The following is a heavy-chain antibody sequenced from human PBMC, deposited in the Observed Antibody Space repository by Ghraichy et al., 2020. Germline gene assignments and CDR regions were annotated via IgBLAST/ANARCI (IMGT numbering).Heavy chain of an antibody. CDR2: ISYDGSNK. V-gene: IGHV3-30*18. Sequence: GGSLRLSCAASGFTFSSYGMHWVRQAPGKGLEWVAVISYDGSNKYYADSVKGRFTISRDNSKNTLYLQMNSLRAEDTAVYYCAKDGTIFGVVKGGWFDPWGQGTLVTVSS. J-gene: IGHJ5*02. D-gene: IGHD3-3*01. CDR3: AKDGTIFGVVKGGWFDP. CDR1: GFTFSSYG.